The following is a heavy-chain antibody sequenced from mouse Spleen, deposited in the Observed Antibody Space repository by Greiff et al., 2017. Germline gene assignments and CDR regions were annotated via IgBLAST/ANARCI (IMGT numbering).Heavy chain of an antibody. Sequence: QVQLQQSGPELVKPGASVKISCKASGYAFSSSWMNWVKQRPGQGLEWIGRIYPGDGDTNYNGKFKGKATLTADKSSSTAYMQLSSLTSVDSAVYFCAAMITTHYWGQGTTLTVSS. J-gene: IGHJ2*01. CDR1: GYAFSSSW. D-gene: IGHD2-4*01. CDR2: IYPGDGDT. CDR3: AAMITTHY. V-gene: IGHV1-82*01.